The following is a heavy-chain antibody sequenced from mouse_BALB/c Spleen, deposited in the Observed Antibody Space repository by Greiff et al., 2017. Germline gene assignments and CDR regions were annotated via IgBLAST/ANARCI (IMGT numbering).Heavy chain of an antibody. V-gene: IGHV1-20*02. J-gene: IGHJ2*01. Sequence: EVKLMESGPELVKPGASVKISCKASGYSFTGYFMHWVMQSHGKSLEWIGRINPYNGDTFYNQKFKGKATLTVDKSSSTAHMELRSLASEDSAVYYCASLIEGYWGQGTTLTVSS. CDR3: ASLIEGY. CDR1: GYSFTGYF. CDR2: INPYNGDT.